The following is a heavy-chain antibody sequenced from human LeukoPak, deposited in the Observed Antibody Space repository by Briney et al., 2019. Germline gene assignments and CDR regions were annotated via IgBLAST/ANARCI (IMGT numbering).Heavy chain of an antibody. J-gene: IGHJ4*02. CDR1: DSSITSTYY. D-gene: IGHD2-8*01. CDR3: ARVLHAPYLIDS. V-gene: IGHV4-38-2*02. CDR2: VFRLQTVRT. Sequence: PSDTLSLTCTVSDSSITSTYYWAWFRQPPGKGLEWISTVFRLQTVRTFNNPSLGSRVTMSLDPSHNQFSLNLTSVTAADTALYFCARVLHAPYLIDSWGQGTLVTVSS.